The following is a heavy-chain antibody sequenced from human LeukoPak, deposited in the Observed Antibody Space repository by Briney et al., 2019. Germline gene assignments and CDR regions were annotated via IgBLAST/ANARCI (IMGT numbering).Heavy chain of an antibody. CDR1: EFTFSSYA. V-gene: IGHV3-23*01. D-gene: IGHD1-1*01. CDR3: ARTTSDAFDI. Sequence: PGGSLRLSCAASEFTFSSYAMTWVRQAPGKGLEWVSAISYSGGSTYYADSVKGRFTISRDNSKNTLYLQMNSLRAEDTAVYYCARTTSDAFDIWGQGTMVTVSS. J-gene: IGHJ3*02. CDR2: ISYSGGST.